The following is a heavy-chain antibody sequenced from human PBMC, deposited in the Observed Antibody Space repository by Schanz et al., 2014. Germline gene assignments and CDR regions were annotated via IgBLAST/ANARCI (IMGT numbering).Heavy chain of an antibody. D-gene: IGHD2-15*01. J-gene: IGHJ4*02. Sequence: EVQLLESGGGLVQPGGSLRLSCAASGFTFSSYAMSWVRQAPGKGLEWVSAISGSGGSTYYADSVKGRFTISRDNSKNTLYLQMNTLRAEDTAVYYCARDRGYCSGGSCLTFDYWGQGTLVTVSS. CDR2: ISGSGGST. V-gene: IGHV3-23*01. CDR3: ARDRGYCSGGSCLTFDY. CDR1: GFTFSSYA.